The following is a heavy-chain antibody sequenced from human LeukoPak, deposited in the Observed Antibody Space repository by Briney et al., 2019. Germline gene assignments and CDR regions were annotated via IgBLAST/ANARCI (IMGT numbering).Heavy chain of an antibody. CDR1: GFTFSGYA. D-gene: IGHD6-13*01. V-gene: IGHV3-23*01. CDR3: AKEATYSSTWYGADY. J-gene: IGHJ4*02. CDR2: IGGGGGST. Sequence: PGGSLRLSCAASGFTFSGYAMSWVRQAPGKGLEWVSAIGGGGGSTYYVDSVKGRFTISRDNSKNTLYLQMNSLRAEDTAIYYCAKEATYSSTWYGADYWGQGTLVTVSS.